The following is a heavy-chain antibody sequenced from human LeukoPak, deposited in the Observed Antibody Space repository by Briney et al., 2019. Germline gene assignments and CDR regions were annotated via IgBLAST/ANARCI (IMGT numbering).Heavy chain of an antibody. Sequence: SVKASCKASGFTFTSTAIQWVRQTRGKRLEWIGWIVVGSGNTNYAQKFQERVTITRDMSTSTAYMELSSLRSEDTAVYYCATGWFGECGYWGQGTLVTVSS. J-gene: IGHJ4*02. CDR2: IVVGSGNT. CDR1: GFTFTSTA. D-gene: IGHD3-10*01. CDR3: ATGWFGECGY. V-gene: IGHV1-58*02.